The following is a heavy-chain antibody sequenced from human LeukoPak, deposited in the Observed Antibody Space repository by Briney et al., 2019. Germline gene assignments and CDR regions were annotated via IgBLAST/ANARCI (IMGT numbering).Heavy chain of an antibody. V-gene: IGHV3-23*01. CDR3: AKDEATIGYSYYYMDV. D-gene: IGHD5-12*01. CDR1: GYTFSIFA. Sequence: PGGSLRLSCAASGYTFSIFAMNCVRQAPGSGLEWVSSIIGSIVDTYYADSVRGGFTISRDNFKNPLDLQMNSLRPEDTAGYHCAKDEATIGYSYYYMDVWGKGTMVTISS. J-gene: IGHJ6*03. CDR2: IIGSIVDT.